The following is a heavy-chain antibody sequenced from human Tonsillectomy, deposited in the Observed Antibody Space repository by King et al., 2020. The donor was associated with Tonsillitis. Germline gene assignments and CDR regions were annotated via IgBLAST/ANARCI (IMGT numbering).Heavy chain of an antibody. Sequence: HVHLQQWGSGLLKPSETLSLTCAGYVGSFSGYYWILILQPPGQWLEWVGEINNSGITNYNPSFKSRFTISVYTSKNHFSLKLGPVTAADTAVYFCARELEWADGAFDYWGQGTLVTVSS. CDR3: ARELEWADGAFDY. V-gene: IGHV4-34*01. CDR2: INNSGIT. D-gene: IGHD3-3*01. CDR1: VGSFSGYY. J-gene: IGHJ4*02.